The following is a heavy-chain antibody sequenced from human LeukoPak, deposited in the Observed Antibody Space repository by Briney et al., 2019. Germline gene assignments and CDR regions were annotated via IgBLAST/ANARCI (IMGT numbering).Heavy chain of an antibody. CDR1: GFTFSNYA. J-gene: IGHJ4*02. CDR2: ISGSGGRT. Sequence: PGGSLRLSCAPSGFTFSNYAMSWVRQAPGKGLEWVSAISGSGGRTYYADSVNGRFTISRDNSKNTLYLQMTSIRAEETAMYYCAKDTVIVGYSYIDYWGQGTLVTVSS. V-gene: IGHV3-23*01. D-gene: IGHD3-16*02. CDR3: AKDTVIVGYSYIDY.